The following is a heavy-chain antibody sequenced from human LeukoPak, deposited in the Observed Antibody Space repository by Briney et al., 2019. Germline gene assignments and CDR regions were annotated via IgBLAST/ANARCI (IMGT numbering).Heavy chain of an antibody. V-gene: IGHV3-11*04. J-gene: IGHJ4*02. Sequence: GGSLRLSCATSGFTLSDYYMSWVRQAPGKGLEWLSYISTSSSTIYYADSVKGRFTISRDNAKKSLYLEMNTLRAEDTAVYYCARSAESSGWYYFDYWGQGTLVTVSS. CDR1: GFTLSDYY. D-gene: IGHD6-19*01. CDR3: ARSAESSGWYYFDY. CDR2: ISTSSSTI.